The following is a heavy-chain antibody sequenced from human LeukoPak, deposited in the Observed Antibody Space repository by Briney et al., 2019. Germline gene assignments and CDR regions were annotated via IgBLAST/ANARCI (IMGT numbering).Heavy chain of an antibody. J-gene: IGHJ4*02. Sequence: QPGGSLRLSCAASGFTFSSYAMHWVRQAPGKGLEWVAVISYDGSNKYYADSVKGRFTISRDNSKNTLYLQMNSLRAEDTAVYYCAREIYGDYADFDYWGQGTLVTVSS. D-gene: IGHD4-17*01. CDR2: ISYDGSNK. V-gene: IGHV3-30-3*01. CDR3: AREIYGDYADFDY. CDR1: GFTFSSYA.